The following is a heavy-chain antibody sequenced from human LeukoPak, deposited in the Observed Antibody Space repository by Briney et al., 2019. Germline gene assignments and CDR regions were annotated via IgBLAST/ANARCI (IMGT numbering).Heavy chain of an antibody. D-gene: IGHD3-16*02. CDR2: INTNTGNP. J-gene: IGHJ3*02. Sequence: GASVKVSCKASGYTFTSYAMNWVRQAPGQGLEWMGWINTNTGNPTYAQGFTGRFVFSLDTSVSTAYLQISSLKAEDTAVYYCAREITFGGVIVTDAFDIWGQGTMVTVSS. CDR1: GYTFTSYA. CDR3: AREITFGGVIVTDAFDI. V-gene: IGHV7-4-1*02.